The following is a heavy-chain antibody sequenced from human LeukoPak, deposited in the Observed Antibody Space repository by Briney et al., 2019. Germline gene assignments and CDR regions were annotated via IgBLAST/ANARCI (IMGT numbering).Heavy chain of an antibody. D-gene: IGHD3-22*01. Sequence: ASVKVSCKASGYTFITYGISWVRQAPGQGLEWMGWISAYNGNTNYAQKLQGRVTMTTDTSTSTAYMELRSLRSDDTAVYYCAISRTYYYDSSGYYTPGYWGQGTLVTVSS. CDR2: ISAYNGNT. J-gene: IGHJ4*02. V-gene: IGHV1-18*01. CDR3: AISRTYYYDSSGYYTPGY. CDR1: GYTFITYG.